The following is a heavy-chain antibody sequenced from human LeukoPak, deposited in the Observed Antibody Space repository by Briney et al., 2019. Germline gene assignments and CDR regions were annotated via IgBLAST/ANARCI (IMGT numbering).Heavy chain of an antibody. CDR2: IYYSGST. D-gene: IGHD5-18*01. CDR3: ARVIRGYSYGQTDAFDI. J-gene: IGHJ3*02. Sequence: SETLSLTCAVSGASISSGGYFWSWIRQPPGKGLEWIGYIYYSGSTNYNPSLKSRVTISVDTSKNQFSLKLSSVTAADTAVYYCARVIRGYSYGQTDAFDIWGQGTMVTVSS. CDR1: GASISSGGYF. V-gene: IGHV4-61*08.